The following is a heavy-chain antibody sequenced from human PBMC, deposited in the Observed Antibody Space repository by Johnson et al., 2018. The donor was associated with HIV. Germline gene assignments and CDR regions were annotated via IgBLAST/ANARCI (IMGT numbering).Heavy chain of an antibody. CDR1: GFSFSSYG. J-gene: IGHJ3*02. Sequence: VQLVESGGGVVQPGGSVRLSCAASGFSFSSYGMSWVRQAPGKGLAWVSAISGSGGSTYSADSVRGRATISSDNTKNCLYLQMNSLRAEDKGVYYCARDRTFRIGHWNSGPDGAFDIWGQGTMVTVSS. V-gene: IGHV3-23*04. D-gene: IGHD1-7*01. CDR3: ARDRTFRIGHWNSGPDGAFDI. CDR2: ISGSGGST.